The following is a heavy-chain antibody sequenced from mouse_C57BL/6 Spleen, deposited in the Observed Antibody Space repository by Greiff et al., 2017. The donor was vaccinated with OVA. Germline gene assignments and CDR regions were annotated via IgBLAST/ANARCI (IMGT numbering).Heavy chain of an antibody. CDR2: ISYDGSN. V-gene: IGHV3-6*01. J-gene: IGHJ4*01. Sequence: EVKLEESGPGLVKPSQSLSLTCSVTGYSITSGYYWNWIRQFPGNKLEWMGYISYDGSNNYNPSLKNRISITRDTSKNQFFLKLNSVTTEDTATYYCARAYGKGYAMDYWGQGTSVTVSS. D-gene: IGHD2-1*01. CDR3: ARAYGKGYAMDY. CDR1: GYSITSGYY.